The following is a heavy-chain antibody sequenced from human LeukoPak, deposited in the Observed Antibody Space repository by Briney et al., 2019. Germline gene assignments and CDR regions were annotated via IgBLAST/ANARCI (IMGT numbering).Heavy chain of an antibody. Sequence: ASVKVSCKASGYTFTNFGISWVRQAPGQGLEWMGWISAYNGNTNYAQEFQGRVTMTTDASTSTAYLELRSLRSDDTTVYYCARGGGLVPGTWFDPWGQGTLVTVSS. D-gene: IGHD6-19*01. J-gene: IGHJ5*02. CDR2: ISAYNGNT. V-gene: IGHV1-18*01. CDR1: GYTFTNFG. CDR3: ARGGGLVPGTWFDP.